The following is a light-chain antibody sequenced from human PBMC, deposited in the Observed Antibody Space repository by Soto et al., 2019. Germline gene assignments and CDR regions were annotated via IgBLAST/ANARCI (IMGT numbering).Light chain of an antibody. CDR3: QQYNNWWT. J-gene: IGKJ1*01. V-gene: IGKV3-15*01. CDR2: GAS. Sequence: EIVMTQSPATLSGSPGERASLSCRASQSVNNNLAWYQQKPGQAPRLLIYGASTRATGIPARFSGSVSGSDFTLTISSLQSEDFAIYYCQQYNNWWTFGQGTKVEIK. CDR1: QSVNNN.